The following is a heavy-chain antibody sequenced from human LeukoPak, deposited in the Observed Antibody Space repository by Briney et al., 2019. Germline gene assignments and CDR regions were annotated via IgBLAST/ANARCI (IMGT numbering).Heavy chain of an antibody. CDR1: GFVFSSYD. J-gene: IGHJ3*01. Sequence: GGSLRLSCVGSGFVFSSYDMGWVRQAPGKGLEWVSSISRAGDRTYYEDSVKGRFTISRDNSRNTMYLQMNSLRAEDTAVYYCARGESFAFDVWGQGTMVTVSS. V-gene: IGHV3-23*01. CDR2: ISRAGDRT. CDR3: ARGESFAFDV.